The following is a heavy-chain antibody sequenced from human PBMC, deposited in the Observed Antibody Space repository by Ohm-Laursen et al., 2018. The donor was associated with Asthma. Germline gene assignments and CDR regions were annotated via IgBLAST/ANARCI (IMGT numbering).Heavy chain of an antibody. V-gene: IGHV3-23*01. J-gene: IGHJ4*02. CDR3: AKDRDIVASPFDY. CDR1: GFSFGTFA. CDR2: ISGNGGVI. D-gene: IGHD5-12*01. Sequence: SLRLSCTASGFSFGTFAMSWVRQPPGKGLEFVSDISGNGGVITNADSVKGRFTISRDNSKNTVYLQMNSLRAEDTAVYYCAKDRDIVASPFDYWGQGTLVTVSS.